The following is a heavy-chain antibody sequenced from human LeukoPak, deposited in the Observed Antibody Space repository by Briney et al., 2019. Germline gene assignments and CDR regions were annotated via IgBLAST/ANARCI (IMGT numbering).Heavy chain of an antibody. V-gene: IGHV4-34*01. D-gene: IGHD3-10*01. CDR2: INHSGST. Sequence: SETLSLTCAVYGGSFSGYYWSWIRQPPGKGLEWIGEINHSGSTNYNPSLKGRVTISVDTSKNQFSLKLSSVTAADTAVYYCARGRNYYGSGSMDVWGQGTTVTVSS. J-gene: IGHJ6*02. CDR3: ARGRNYYGSGSMDV. CDR1: GGSFSGYY.